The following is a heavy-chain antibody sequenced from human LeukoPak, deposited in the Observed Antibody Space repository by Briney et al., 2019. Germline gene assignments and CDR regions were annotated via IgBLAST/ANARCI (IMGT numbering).Heavy chain of an antibody. Sequence: GGSLRLSYAASGFTFSSYAMSWVRQAPGKGLEWVSAISGSGGSTYYADSVKGRFTISRDNSKNTLYLQMNSLRAEDTAVYYCAKDIAAAGSVPYGMDVWGQGTTVTVSS. CDR2: ISGSGGST. CDR3: AKDIAAAGSVPYGMDV. D-gene: IGHD6-13*01. V-gene: IGHV3-23*01. CDR1: GFTFSSYA. J-gene: IGHJ6*02.